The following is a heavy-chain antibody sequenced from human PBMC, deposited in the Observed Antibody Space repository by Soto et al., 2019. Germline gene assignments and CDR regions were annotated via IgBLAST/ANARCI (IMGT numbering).Heavy chain of an antibody. CDR3: ATVIAVAGSYWYFDL. CDR2: FDPEDGET. Sequence: ASVKVSCKVSGYTLTVLSMHWGRQAPGKGLEWMGGFDPEDGETICAQKFQGRVTMTEDTSTDTAYMELSSLRSEDTAVYYCATVIAVAGSYWYFDLWGRGTLVTVSS. CDR1: GYTLTVLS. D-gene: IGHD6-19*01. J-gene: IGHJ2*01. V-gene: IGHV1-24*01.